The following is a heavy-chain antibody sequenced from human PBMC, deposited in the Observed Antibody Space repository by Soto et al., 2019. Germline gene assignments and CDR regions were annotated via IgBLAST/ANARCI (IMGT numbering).Heavy chain of an antibody. CDR1: GGTFSSYA. CDR2: IIPIFGTA. D-gene: IGHD1-1*01. V-gene: IGHV1-69*12. Sequence: QVQLVQSGAEVKKPGSSVKVSCKASGGTFSSYAISWVRQAPGQGLEWMGGIIPIFGTANYAQKFQGRVTITADESTSTAYMELSSLRCEDTAVYYCASPMGTGTTDYYYCGMDVWGQGTTVTVSS. J-gene: IGHJ6*02. CDR3: ASPMGTGTTDYYYCGMDV.